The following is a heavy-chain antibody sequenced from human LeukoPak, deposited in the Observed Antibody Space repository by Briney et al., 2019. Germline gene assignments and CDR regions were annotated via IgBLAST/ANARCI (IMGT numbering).Heavy chain of an antibody. Sequence: SQTLSLTCTVSGGSISSGGYYWSWIRQHPGQGLEWIGYIYYSGSTYYNPSLKSRVTISVDTSKNQFSLKLSSVTAADTAVYYCARDTGIAARGIFDYWGQGTLVTVSS. CDR2: IYYSGST. CDR3: ARDTGIAARGIFDY. CDR1: GGSISSGGYY. D-gene: IGHD6-13*01. J-gene: IGHJ4*02. V-gene: IGHV4-31*03.